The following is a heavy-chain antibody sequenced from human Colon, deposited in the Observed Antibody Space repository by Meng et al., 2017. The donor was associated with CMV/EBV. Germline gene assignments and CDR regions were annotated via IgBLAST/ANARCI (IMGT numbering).Heavy chain of an antibody. CDR2: ISSSSSYI. V-gene: IGHV3-21*01. D-gene: IGHD2-2*02. Sequence: GGSLRLSCAASGFSFNSYSMNWVRQAPGKGLEWVSSISSSSSYIYYADSVKGRFTISRDNAKNSLYLQMNSLRAEDTAVYYCARALGYCSSTSCYSGGYGMDVWGQGTTVTVSS. CDR3: ARALGYCSSTSCYSGGYGMDV. J-gene: IGHJ6*02. CDR1: GFSFNSYS.